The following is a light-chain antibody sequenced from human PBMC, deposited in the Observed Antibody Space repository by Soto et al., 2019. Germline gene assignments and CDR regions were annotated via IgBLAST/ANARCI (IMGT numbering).Light chain of an antibody. CDR2: GAS. V-gene: IGKV3-15*01. J-gene: IGKJ1*01. Sequence: EIVMTQSPAPLSVSPGERATLSCRASQSVSSNLAWYQQKPGQAPRLIIYGASTRATGIPARFSGSGSGTECTLTISSLQSEDVAVYYCQQYNNWPRTLGQGTKVDIK. CDR1: QSVSSN. CDR3: QQYNNWPRT.